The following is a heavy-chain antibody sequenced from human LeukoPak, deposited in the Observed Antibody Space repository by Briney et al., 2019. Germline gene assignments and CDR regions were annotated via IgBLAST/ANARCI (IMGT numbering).Heavy chain of an antibody. CDR3: ARDHNQYYYGSGVSGGWFDP. J-gene: IGHJ5*02. V-gene: IGHV4-39*07. Sequence: PGGSLRLSCAASGFTFSSYWMSWVRQPPGKGLEWIGSIYYSGSTHYNPSLKSRVTISVNTSKNQFSLKLSSVTAADTAVYYCARDHNQYYYGSGVSGGWFDPWGQGTLVTVSS. CDR2: IYYSGST. D-gene: IGHD3-10*01. CDR1: GFTFSSYW.